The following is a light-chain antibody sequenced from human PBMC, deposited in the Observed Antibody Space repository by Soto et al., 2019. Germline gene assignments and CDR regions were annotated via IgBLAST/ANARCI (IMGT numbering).Light chain of an antibody. V-gene: IGKV1-6*01. J-gene: IGKJ1*01. CDR2: GAS. Sequence: AIQLTQSPSSLSASVGDRVSITCRASQGIRNDLGWYQHKPGKAPKLLIHGASGLQSGVPSRFSGSASGTEFTLTISSLQPEDLASYYCLQDHSYPWTFGQGTKVEI. CDR3: LQDHSYPWT. CDR1: QGIRND.